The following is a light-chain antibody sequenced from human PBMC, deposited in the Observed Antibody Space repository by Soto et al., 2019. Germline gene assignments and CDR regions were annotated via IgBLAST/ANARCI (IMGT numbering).Light chain of an antibody. CDR2: STS. V-gene: IGLV7-43*01. CDR1: TGPITTNNF. J-gene: IGLJ2*01. Sequence: QAVVTQEPSLTVSPGGTVTLTCASSTGPITTNNFPVWFQQKPGQAPRALIYSTSDRHSWTPARFSGSVLGGKAALTLSDAQPDDEGDYYCLLYVSRIRIFGGGTKLTVL. CDR3: LLYVSRIRI.